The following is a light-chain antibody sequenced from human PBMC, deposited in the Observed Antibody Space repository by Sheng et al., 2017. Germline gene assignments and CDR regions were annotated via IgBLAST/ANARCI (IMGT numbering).Light chain of an antibody. V-gene: IGLV1-44*01. Sequence: QSVLTQPPSVSAAPGQKVTISCSGSSSNIGSNTVNWYQQLPGTAPKLLIYSNNQRPSGIPERFSGSNSGNTATLTISGTQAMDEADYYCQAWDSSTAVFGGGTKLTVL. CDR1: SSNIGSNT. CDR2: SNN. CDR3: QAWDSSTAV. J-gene: IGLJ3*02.